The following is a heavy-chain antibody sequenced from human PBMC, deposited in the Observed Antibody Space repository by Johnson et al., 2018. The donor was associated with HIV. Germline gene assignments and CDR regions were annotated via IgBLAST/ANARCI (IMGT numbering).Heavy chain of an antibody. V-gene: IGHV3-64*07. Sequence: VQLVESGGGLVQPGGSLRLSCAASGFTFSSYAMSWVRQAPGKGLEWVSAISNNGGSTFYADSVRGRFTISRDNSKNTLYLQMGSLRVEDMGICYCAMPYYFDSGVYQWGQGTMVTVSS. J-gene: IGHJ3*01. D-gene: IGHD3-22*01. CDR3: AMPYYFDSGVYQ. CDR2: ISNNGGST. CDR1: GFTFSSYA.